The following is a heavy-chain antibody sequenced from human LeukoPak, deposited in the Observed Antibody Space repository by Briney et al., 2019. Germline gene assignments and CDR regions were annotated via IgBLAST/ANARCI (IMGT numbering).Heavy chain of an antibody. Sequence: SETLSLSCAVSGGSFNGYSYTWIRQPPGKGLEWIGEIIHSGGTSYNPSLKSRLTISVDTSRKQFSLKLTSVTAADTALYFCARGPLAFRRVAGIFSWGRGTQVTVSS. V-gene: IGHV4-34*01. CDR3: ARGPLAFRRVAGIFS. CDR1: GGSFNGYS. CDR2: IIHSGGT. J-gene: IGHJ5*02. D-gene: IGHD6-19*01.